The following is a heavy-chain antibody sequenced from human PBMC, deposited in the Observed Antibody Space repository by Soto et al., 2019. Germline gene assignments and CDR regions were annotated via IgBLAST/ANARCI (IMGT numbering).Heavy chain of an antibody. CDR2: IWSDGNNR. CDR1: GFMFSNHG. Sequence: QVQLVESGGGVVQPGRSLRLSCAASGFMFSNHGMPWVRQAPGKGLEWVAVIWSDGNNRYYADSVKGRFTISRDNSKNTVYLRMNSLRAEDTAVYYCVRGDNWNDEASDYWGQGTLVTVSS. D-gene: IGHD1-1*01. J-gene: IGHJ4*02. V-gene: IGHV3-33*01. CDR3: VRGDNWNDEASDY.